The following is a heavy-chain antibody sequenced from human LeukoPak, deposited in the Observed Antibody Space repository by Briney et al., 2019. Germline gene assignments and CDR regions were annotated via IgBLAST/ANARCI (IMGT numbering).Heavy chain of an antibody. J-gene: IGHJ6*04. CDR3: AKDPGSYGLYYYYYGMDV. D-gene: IGHD5-18*01. Sequence: GGSLRLSCAASGFTFGSYAMSWVRQAPGRGLEWVSAISGSGGSTYYADSVKGRFTISRDNSKNTLYLQMNSLRAEDTAVYYCAKDPGSYGLYYYYYGMDVWGKGTTVTVSS. V-gene: IGHV3-23*01. CDR2: ISGSGGST. CDR1: GFTFGSYA.